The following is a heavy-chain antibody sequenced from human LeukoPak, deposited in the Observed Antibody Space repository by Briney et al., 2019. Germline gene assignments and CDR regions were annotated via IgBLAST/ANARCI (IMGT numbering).Heavy chain of an antibody. CDR2: IYPSDSDT. CDR3: AKGQGYGDHYPIDY. CDR1: GYSFTNYW. J-gene: IGHJ4*02. Sequence: GESLKISCYASGYSFTNYWVARVRQMPGKGLEWMGIIYPSDSDTRYSPSFQGQVTISADKSISTAYLQWSSLKASDTAIYYCAKGQGYGDHYPIDYWGQGTPVTVSS. D-gene: IGHD4-17*01. V-gene: IGHV5-51*01.